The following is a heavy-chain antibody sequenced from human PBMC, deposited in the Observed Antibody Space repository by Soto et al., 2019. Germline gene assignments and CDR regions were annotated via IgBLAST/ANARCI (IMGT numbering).Heavy chain of an antibody. J-gene: IGHJ5*02. CDR2: ISGSGGST. Sequence: EVQLLESGGGLVQPGGSLRLSCVASGFTFSSYAMTWVRQAPGKGLEWVSAISGSGGSTYYADSVKGRFTISRDNSKNTLSLQMNSLRAEDTAVYYCAKDRGSGSTSWYNGWFDPWGQGTLVTVSS. V-gene: IGHV3-23*01. CDR3: AKDRGSGSTSWYNGWFDP. CDR1: GFTFSSYA. D-gene: IGHD2-2*02.